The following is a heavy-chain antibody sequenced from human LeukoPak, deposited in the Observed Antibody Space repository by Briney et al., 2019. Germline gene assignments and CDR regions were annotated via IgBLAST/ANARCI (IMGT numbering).Heavy chain of an antibody. CDR1: GFTFSSYG. J-gene: IGHJ6*03. CDR3: AKDSIPVLWFGDPPHYMDV. CDR2: IRYDGSNK. D-gene: IGHD3-10*01. Sequence: PGGSLRLSCAASGFTFSSYGMHWVRQAPGKGLEWVAFIRYDGSNKYYADSVKGRFTISRDNSKNTLYLQMNSLRAEDTAVYYCAKDSIPVLWFGDPPHYMDVWGKGTTVTISS. V-gene: IGHV3-30*02.